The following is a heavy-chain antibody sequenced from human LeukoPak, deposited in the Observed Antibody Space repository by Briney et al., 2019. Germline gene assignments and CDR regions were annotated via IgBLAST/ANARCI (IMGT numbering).Heavy chain of an antibody. J-gene: IGHJ5*02. D-gene: IGHD6-13*01. V-gene: IGHV4-34*01. CDR2: INHSGST. Sequence: SETLSLTCAVYGASFSGYYWSWIRQPPGKGLEWIGEINHSGSTNYNPTLKSRVTISVDTSKNQFSLKLSSVTAADTAVYYCARTLLGARSSWYHWGQGTLVTVSS. CDR3: ARTLLGARSSWYH. CDR1: GASFSGYY.